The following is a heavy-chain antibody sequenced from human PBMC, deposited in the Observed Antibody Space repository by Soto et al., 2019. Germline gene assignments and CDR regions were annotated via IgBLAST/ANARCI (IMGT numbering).Heavy chain of an antibody. CDR1: GYSISSNHW. V-gene: IGHV4-28*01. CDR2: IYYSGTT. Sequence: PSETLSLTCAVSGYSISSNHWWCWIWHSPGKGLEWIGYIYYSGTTYYNPSLKSRVTMSVDTSKNQFSLKLTSVTAVDTAVYYFAKLPWADYGGIFDPWSQGTLVTVSS. D-gene: IGHD4-17*01. J-gene: IGHJ5*02. CDR3: AKLPWADYGGIFDP.